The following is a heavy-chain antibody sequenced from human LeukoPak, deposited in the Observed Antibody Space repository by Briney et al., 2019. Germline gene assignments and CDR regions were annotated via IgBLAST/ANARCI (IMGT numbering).Heavy chain of an antibody. J-gene: IGHJ6*03. V-gene: IGHV3-30*02. Sequence: GGSLRLSCAASGFTFSSYGMHWVRQAPGKGLEWVAFIRYDGSNKYYADSVKGRFTISRDNSKNTLYLQMNSLRAEDTVVYYCAKVTPEALAMADPSYYYYMDVWGKGTTVTISS. CDR2: IRYDGSNK. D-gene: IGHD5-18*01. CDR1: GFTFSSYG. CDR3: AKVTPEALAMADPSYYYYMDV.